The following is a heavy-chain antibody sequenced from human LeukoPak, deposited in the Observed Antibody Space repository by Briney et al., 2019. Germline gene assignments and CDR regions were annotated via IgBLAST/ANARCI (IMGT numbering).Heavy chain of an antibody. V-gene: IGHV3-23*01. CDR2: ISGSGGST. CDR3: AKGSIAVAGYAAFDY. D-gene: IGHD6-19*01. J-gene: IGHJ4*02. Sequence: GGSLRLSCAASGFTISSYAMSWVRPAPGRGLEWVSAISGSGGSTYYADSVKGRFTISRDNSKNTLYLQMNSLRAEDTAVYYCAKGSIAVAGYAAFDYWGQGTLVTVSS. CDR1: GFTISSYA.